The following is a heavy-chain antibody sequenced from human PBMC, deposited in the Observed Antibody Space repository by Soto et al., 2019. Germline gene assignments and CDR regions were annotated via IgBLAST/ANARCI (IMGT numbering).Heavy chain of an antibody. D-gene: IGHD2-2*01. CDR1: GFNFDNSY. V-gene: IGHV3-53*01. J-gene: IGHJ4*02. Sequence: GGSLRLSCAASGFNFDNSYMSWVRQAPGKGLEWVAILYSGGKSYYAESVRGRFAISRDISKNTLDLQMNRLTADDTAVYYCSKNNVAPAFVGFEYWGQGTLVTVSS. CDR3: SKNNVAPAFVGFEY. CDR2: LYSGGKS.